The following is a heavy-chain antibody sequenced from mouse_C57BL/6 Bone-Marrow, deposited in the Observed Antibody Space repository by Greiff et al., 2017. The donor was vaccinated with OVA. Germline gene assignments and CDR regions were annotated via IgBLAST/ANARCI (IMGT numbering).Heavy chain of an antibody. J-gene: IGHJ1*03. CDR1: GYSFTSYY. V-gene: IGHV1-66*01. Sequence: VKLMESGPELVKPGASVKISCKASGYSFTSYYIHWVKQRPGQGLEWIGWIYPGSGNTKYNEKFKGKATLTADTSSSTAYMQLSSLTSEDSAVYYCETARCYWYFDVWGTGTTVTVSS. CDR2: IYPGSGNT. CDR3: ETARCYWYFDV.